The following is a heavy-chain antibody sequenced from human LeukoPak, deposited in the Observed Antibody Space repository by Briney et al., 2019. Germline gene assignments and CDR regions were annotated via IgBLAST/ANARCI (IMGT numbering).Heavy chain of an antibody. CDR1: GGSISSGSYY. CDR2: IYTSGST. V-gene: IGHV4-61*02. J-gene: IGHJ4*02. D-gene: IGHD4-23*01. CDR3: ARDLWNYGGPPGY. Sequence: SETLSLTCTVSGGSISSGSYYWSWIRQPAGKGLEWIGRIYTSGSTNYNPSLKSRVTMSVDTSKNQFSLKLSSVTAADTAVYYCARDLWNYGGPPGYWGQGTLVTVSS.